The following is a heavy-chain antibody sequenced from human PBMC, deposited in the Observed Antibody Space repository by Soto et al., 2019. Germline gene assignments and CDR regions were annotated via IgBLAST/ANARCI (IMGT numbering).Heavy chain of an antibody. CDR2: INPIFGTA. CDR1: GGTFSSYA. D-gene: IGHD3-22*01. Sequence: QVQLVQSGAEVKKPGSSVKVSCKASGGTFSSYAISWVRQAPGQGLEWMGGINPIFGTANYAQKFQGRVTITADESTSTAYMEPNSLRSEDTGVYYCAREPSAGLGYFPHGGQGTLVTVSS. V-gene: IGHV1-69*12. CDR3: AREPSAGLGYFPH. J-gene: IGHJ1*01.